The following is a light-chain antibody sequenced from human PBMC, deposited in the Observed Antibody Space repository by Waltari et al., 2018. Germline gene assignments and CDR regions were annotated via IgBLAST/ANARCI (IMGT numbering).Light chain of an antibody. CDR1: QSVSSSY. J-gene: IGKJ1*01. Sequence: EIVLTQSPGTLSLSPGERATLSCRASQSVSSSYLAWYQQKPGQAPSLLIYGASSRATGIPDRFSGSGSETDFTLTISRLEPEDFAVYYSQQYGSSPRTFGQGTKVEIK. CDR3: QQYGSSPRT. CDR2: GAS. V-gene: IGKV3-20*01.